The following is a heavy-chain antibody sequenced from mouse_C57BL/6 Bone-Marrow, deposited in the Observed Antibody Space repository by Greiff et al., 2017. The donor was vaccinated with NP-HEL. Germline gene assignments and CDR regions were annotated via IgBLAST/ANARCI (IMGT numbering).Heavy chain of an antibody. CDR2: IDPSDSYT. CDR1: GYTFTSYW. CDR3: ARGVLRGFAY. D-gene: IGHD2-14*01. J-gene: IGHJ3*01. V-gene: IGHV1-69*01. Sequence: QVQLQQSGAELVMPGASVKLSCKASGYTFTSYWMHWVKQRPGQGLEWIGEIDPSDSYTNYNQKFKGKSTLTVDKSSSTAYMQLSSLTSEDSAVYYCARGVLRGFAYWGQGTLVTVSA.